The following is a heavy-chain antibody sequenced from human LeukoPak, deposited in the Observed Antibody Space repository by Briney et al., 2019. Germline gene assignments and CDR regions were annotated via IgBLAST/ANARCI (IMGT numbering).Heavy chain of an antibody. CDR2: INHSGST. Sequence: PSETLSLTCAVYGGSFSGYYWSWIRQPPGKGLEWIGEINHSGSTNYNPSLKSRVTISVDTSKNQFSLKLSSVTAADTTVYYCARGLGYCSGGSCPLGGYWGQGTLVTVSS. V-gene: IGHV4-34*01. D-gene: IGHD2-15*01. CDR3: ARGLGYCSGGSCPLGGY. CDR1: GGSFSGYY. J-gene: IGHJ4*02.